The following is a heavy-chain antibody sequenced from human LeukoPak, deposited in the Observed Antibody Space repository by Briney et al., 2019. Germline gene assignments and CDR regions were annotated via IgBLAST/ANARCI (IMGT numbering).Heavy chain of an antibody. V-gene: IGHV3-23*01. CDR2: IGGSGGTT. J-gene: IGHJ6*03. CDR1: GFTFSSYG. Sequence: GGTLRLSCAASGFTFSSYGMSWVRQAPGKGLEWVSAIGGSGGTTYYVDSVKGRFTISRDNSKNTLYLQMNSLRAEDTAVYYCAKGGEWLVASAYYYYYMDVWGKGTTVTISS. D-gene: IGHD6-19*01. CDR3: AKGGEWLVASAYYYYYMDV.